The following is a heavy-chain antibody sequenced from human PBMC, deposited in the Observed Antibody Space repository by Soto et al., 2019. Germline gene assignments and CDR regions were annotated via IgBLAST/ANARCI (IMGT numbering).Heavy chain of an antibody. D-gene: IGHD6-13*01. J-gene: IGHJ4*02. Sequence: GGSLRLSCAASGFTFSSYGMHWVRQAPGKGLEWVAVIWYDGSNKYYADSVKGRFTISRDNSKNTLYLQMNSLRAEDTAVYYCAREFSSSTLDYWGQGTLVTVFS. CDR3: AREFSSSTLDY. CDR2: IWYDGSNK. CDR1: GFTFSSYG. V-gene: IGHV3-33*01.